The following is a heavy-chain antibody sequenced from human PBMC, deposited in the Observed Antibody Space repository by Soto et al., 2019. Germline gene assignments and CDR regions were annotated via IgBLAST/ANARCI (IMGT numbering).Heavy chain of an antibody. CDR2: IYYSGST. D-gene: IGHD3-22*01. CDR3: ARSGNYDSSGYYPFDY. CDR1: GGSISSGDYY. Sequence: SENLSLTCTVSGGSISSGDYYWSWIRQPPGTGLEWIGYIYYSGSTYYNPYLQSRVTISADTSKNQFSLKLSSVTAADTAVYYCARSGNYDSSGYYPFDYWGQGTLVTVSS. J-gene: IGHJ4*02. V-gene: IGHV4-30-4*01.